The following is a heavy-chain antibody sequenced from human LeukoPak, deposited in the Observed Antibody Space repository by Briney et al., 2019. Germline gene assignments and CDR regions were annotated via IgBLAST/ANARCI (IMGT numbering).Heavy chain of an antibody. CDR1: GFTFSSYA. V-gene: IGHV3-23*01. CDR2: ISGSGGST. J-gene: IGHJ6*03. Sequence: GGSLRLSCAASGFTFSSYAMSWVRQAPGKGLEWVSAISGSGGSTYYADSVKGRFTISRGNSKNTLYLQMNSLRAEDTAVYYCAKVGCSSSSCSRFYHYMDVWGKGTTVTVSS. CDR3: AKVGCSSSSCSRFYHYMDV. D-gene: IGHD2-2*01.